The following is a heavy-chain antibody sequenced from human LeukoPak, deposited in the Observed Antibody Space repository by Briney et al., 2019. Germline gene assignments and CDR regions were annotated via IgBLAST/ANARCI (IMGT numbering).Heavy chain of an antibody. D-gene: IGHD2-15*01. V-gene: IGHV4-39*07. Sequence: PSETLSLTCTVSGGSISSSSYYWGWIRQPPGKGLEWIGSIYYSGSTYYNPSLKSRVTISVDTSKNQFSLKLSSVTAADTAVYYCARGKGYSCWFDPWGQGTLVTVSS. CDR2: IYYSGST. CDR3: ARGKGYSCWFDP. CDR1: GGSISSSSYY. J-gene: IGHJ5*02.